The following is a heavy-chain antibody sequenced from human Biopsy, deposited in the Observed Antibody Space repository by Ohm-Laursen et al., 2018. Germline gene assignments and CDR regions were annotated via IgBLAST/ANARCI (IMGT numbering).Heavy chain of an antibody. CDR2: KHYRGGS. Sequence: GTLSLTCTVSGDSVTSDNYFWAWIRQPPGKGLEWIGSKHYRGGSYSNPSLRCRFAMSVDTAKNHISLTLASVTAADTAVYFCARHVVLTKPRRAFDIWGQGTVVTVSS. V-gene: IGHV4-39*01. D-gene: IGHD2-21*02. CDR1: GDSVTSDNYF. J-gene: IGHJ3*02. CDR3: ARHVVLTKPRRAFDI.